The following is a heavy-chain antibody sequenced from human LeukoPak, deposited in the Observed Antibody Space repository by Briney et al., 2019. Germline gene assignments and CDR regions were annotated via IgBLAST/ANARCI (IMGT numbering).Heavy chain of an antibody. V-gene: IGHV3-7*01. J-gene: IGHJ2*01. D-gene: IGHD1/OR15-1a*01. Sequence: PGGSLRLSCAASRFTFSNYWMNWVRQAPGKGLEWVANMKQDGSEKYYVDSVKGRFTISSDNAKNSLYLQMNSLRPEDTAVYYCARAPSHISGTPWYFELWGRGTLVTVSS. CDR1: RFTFSNYW. CDR2: MKQDGSEK. CDR3: ARAPSHISGTPWYFEL.